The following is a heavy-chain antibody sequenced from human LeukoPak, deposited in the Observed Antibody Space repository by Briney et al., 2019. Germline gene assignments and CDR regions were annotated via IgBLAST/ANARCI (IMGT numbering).Heavy chain of an antibody. CDR2: INPNSGDT. J-gene: IGHJ4*02. CDR1: GYIFSDYY. D-gene: IGHD3-10*01. V-gene: IGHV1-2*02. CDR3: ARPAYYYGAGSWPY. Sequence: ASVKVSCKASGYIFSDYYIHWVRQAPGQGLEWMGWINPNSGDTNYAQRFQGRVTMTRDTPINTAYMELSRLTSDDTAVYYCARPAYYYGAGSWPYWGQGSLVIVSS.